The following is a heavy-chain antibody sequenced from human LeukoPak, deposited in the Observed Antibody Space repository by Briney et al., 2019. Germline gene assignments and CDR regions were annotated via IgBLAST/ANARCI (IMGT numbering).Heavy chain of an antibody. Sequence: ASVKVSCKASGYTFTGYYMHWVRQAPGQGLEWKGWINPNSGGTNYAQKFQGWVTMTRDTSISTAYMELSRLRSDDTAVYYCARSRSVVGYYFDYWGQGTLVTVSS. CDR1: GYTFTGYY. CDR2: INPNSGGT. CDR3: ARSRSVVGYYFDY. J-gene: IGHJ4*02. D-gene: IGHD2-15*01. V-gene: IGHV1-2*04.